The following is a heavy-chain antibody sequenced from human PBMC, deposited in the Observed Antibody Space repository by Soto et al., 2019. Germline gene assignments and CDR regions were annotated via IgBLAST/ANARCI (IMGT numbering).Heavy chain of an antibody. CDR2: ISGSGGST. J-gene: IGHJ4*02. CDR3: TTSPGIAAAGIDY. D-gene: IGHD6-13*01. V-gene: IGHV3-23*01. CDR1: GFTFSSYA. Sequence: GGSLRLSCAASGFTFSSYAMSWVRQAPGKGLEWVSAISGSGGSTYYADSVKGRFTISRDNSKNTLYLQMNSLKTEDTAVYYCTTSPGIAAAGIDYWGQGTLVTVSS.